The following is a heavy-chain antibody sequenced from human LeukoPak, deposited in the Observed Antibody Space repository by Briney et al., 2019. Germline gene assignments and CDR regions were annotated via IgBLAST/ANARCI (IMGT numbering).Heavy chain of an antibody. V-gene: IGHV3-53*04. CDR2: IYSGGST. D-gene: IGHD6-19*01. CDR1: GFTVSSNY. CDR3: ARSVYSSGWYRSYYFDY. Sequence: PGGCLRLSCAASGFTVSSNYMSWVRRAPGKGLEWGSVIYSGGSTYYADSVKGRFTISRHNSKNTLYLQMNSLRAEDTAVYYCARSVYSSGWYRSYYFDYWGQGTLVTVSS. J-gene: IGHJ4*02.